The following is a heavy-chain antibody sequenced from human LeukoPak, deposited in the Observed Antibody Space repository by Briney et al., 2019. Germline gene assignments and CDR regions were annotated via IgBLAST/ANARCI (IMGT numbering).Heavy chain of an antibody. CDR1: GFTFSNYN. CDR2: ISSRGSYI. D-gene: IGHD6-13*01. CDR3: ARGYSSSWYDLYYFDY. V-gene: IGHV3-21*01. Sequence: GGSLRLSCAASGFTFSNYNITWVRQAPGKGLEWVSSISSRGSYIYYADSVKGRFAISADNAMNSLYLQMNSLRAEDTAVYYCARGYSSSWYDLYYFDYWGQGTLVTVSS. J-gene: IGHJ4*02.